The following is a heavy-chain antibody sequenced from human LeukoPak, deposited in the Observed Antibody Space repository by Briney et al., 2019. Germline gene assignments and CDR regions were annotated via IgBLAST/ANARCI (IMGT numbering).Heavy chain of an antibody. CDR2: ISGSGGST. V-gene: IGHV3-23*01. CDR3: AKESYYYDSSGYYGGLFDY. Sequence: GGSLRLSCAASGFTFSSYAMSWVRQAPGKGLEWVSAISGSGGSTYYADSVKGRFTISRDNSKNTLYLQMYSLRAEDTAVYYCAKESYYYDSSGYYGGLFDYWGQGTLVTVSS. J-gene: IGHJ4*02. CDR1: GFTFSSYA. D-gene: IGHD3-22*01.